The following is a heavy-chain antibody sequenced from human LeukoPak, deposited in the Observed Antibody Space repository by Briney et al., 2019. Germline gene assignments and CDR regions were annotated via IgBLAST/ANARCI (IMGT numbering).Heavy chain of an antibody. V-gene: IGHV1-18*01. CDR3: ARERDGYNIKPFFDY. CDR2: ISAYNGNT. D-gene: IGHD5-24*01. Sequence: GASVKVSCKASGYTFTSYAMHWVRQAPGQGLEWMGWISAYNGNTNYAQKLQGRVTMTTDTSTSTAYMELRSLRSDDTAVYYCARERDGYNIKPFFDYWGQGTLVTVSS. J-gene: IGHJ4*02. CDR1: GYTFTSYA.